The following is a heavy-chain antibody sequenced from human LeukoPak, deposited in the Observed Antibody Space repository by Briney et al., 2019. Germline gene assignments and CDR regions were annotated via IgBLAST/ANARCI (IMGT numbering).Heavy chain of an antibody. CDR3: ARAPSLGRFWSGCPHHYYYYMDV. D-gene: IGHD3-3*01. J-gene: IGHJ6*03. V-gene: IGHV3-21*01. CDR1: GFTFSSYS. Sequence: GGSLRLSCAASGFTFSSYSMNWVRQAPGKGLEWVSSISSSSSYIYYADSVKGRFTISRDNAKNSLYLQMNSLRAEDTAVYYCARAPSLGRFWSGCPHHYYYYMDVWGKGTTVTVSS. CDR2: ISSSSSYI.